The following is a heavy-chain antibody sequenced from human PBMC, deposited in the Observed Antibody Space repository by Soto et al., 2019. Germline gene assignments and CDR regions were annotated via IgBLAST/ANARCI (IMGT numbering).Heavy chain of an antibody. CDR3: ARGVSVAGSYVQY. CDR2: ISYDASNK. J-gene: IGHJ1*01. D-gene: IGHD6-19*01. CDR1: GFTFSSYA. Sequence: QVQLVESGGGVVQPGRSLRLSCAASGFTFSSYAIHWVRQAPGKGLEWVAVISYDASNKYYADSVKGRFTISRDNSKNTLYLQMNSLRAEDTALYYCARGVSVAGSYVQYWGQGTLVTVSS. V-gene: IGHV3-30-3*01.